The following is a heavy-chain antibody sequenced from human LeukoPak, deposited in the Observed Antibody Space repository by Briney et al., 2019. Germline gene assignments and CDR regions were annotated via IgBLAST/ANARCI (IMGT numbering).Heavy chain of an antibody. D-gene: IGHD4-17*01. CDR3: ARGTAVTHGYFEY. V-gene: IGHV3-33*01. CDR1: GFTFSSYG. J-gene: IGHJ4*02. CDR2: IWYDGTNK. Sequence: GRSLRLSCAASGFTFSSYGMHWVRQAPGKGLEWVAVIWYDGTNKYYADSVKGRFTISRDNSKNTLYLQMNSLRAEDTAVYYCARGTAVTHGYFEYWGQGTLVTVSS.